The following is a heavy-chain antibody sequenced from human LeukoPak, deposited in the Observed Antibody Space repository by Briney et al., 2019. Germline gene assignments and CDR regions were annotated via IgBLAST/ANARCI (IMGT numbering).Heavy chain of an antibody. CDR2: ISDGGSDT. Sequence: GGSLRLSCAASGFTFSTYAMSWVRQAPGKGLDWVSTISDGGSDTHYADSVKGRFTISRDNSKNTVYLQINSLRAEDTAVYYCAKALYGDYGRFDYWGQGTLVTVSS. V-gene: IGHV3-23*01. J-gene: IGHJ4*02. CDR1: GFTFSTYA. D-gene: IGHD4-17*01. CDR3: AKALYGDYGRFDY.